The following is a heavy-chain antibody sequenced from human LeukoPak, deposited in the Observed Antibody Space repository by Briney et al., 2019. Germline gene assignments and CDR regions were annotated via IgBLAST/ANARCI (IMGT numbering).Heavy chain of an antibody. Sequence: GGSLRLSCAASGFTFSSYAMGWVRQAPGKGLEWVSSISGSGNTAYYADSVKGRFTLSRDNSKSTLYLQMNSLRAEDTAVYYCAKQAGYSGSYSNYWGQGTLVTFSS. CDR2: ISGSGNTA. D-gene: IGHD1-26*01. CDR3: AKQAGYSGSYSNY. CDR1: GFTFSSYA. J-gene: IGHJ4*02. V-gene: IGHV3-23*01.